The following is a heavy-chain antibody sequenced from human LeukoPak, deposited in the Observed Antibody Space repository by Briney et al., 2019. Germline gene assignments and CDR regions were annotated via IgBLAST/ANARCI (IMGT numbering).Heavy chain of an antibody. J-gene: IGHJ4*02. CDR3: ASLSTSPWPLGY. V-gene: IGHV3-43*02. Sequence: PGGSLRLSCAASGFTFDDYAIHWVRQAPGKGLEWVSLISGDGGSTYYADSVKGRFTIFRDNSKNSLYLQVNSLRTEDTALYYCASLSTSPWPLGYWGQGTLVTVSS. CDR2: ISGDGGST. D-gene: IGHD5-12*01. CDR1: GFTFDDYA.